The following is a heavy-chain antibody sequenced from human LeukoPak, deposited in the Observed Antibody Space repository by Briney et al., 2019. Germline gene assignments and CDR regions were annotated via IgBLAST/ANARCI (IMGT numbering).Heavy chain of an antibody. D-gene: IGHD6-13*01. J-gene: IGHJ4*02. Sequence: GGSLRISCAASGFTFSNNAMSWVRQAPGKGLEWVSATSTSGGSAYYADSVKGRFTISRDNSKDTLYLQMNGLRAEDTAVYFCAKQSAGSAAWYSLHYDFWGQGTLVTVSS. V-gene: IGHV3-23*01. CDR3: AKQSAGSAAWYSLHYDF. CDR1: GFTFSNNA. CDR2: TSTSGGSA.